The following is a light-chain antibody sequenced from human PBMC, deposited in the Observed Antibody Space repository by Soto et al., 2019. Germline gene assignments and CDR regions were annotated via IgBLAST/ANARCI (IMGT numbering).Light chain of an antibody. CDR2: KAS. CDR1: QSINSW. Sequence: DIQMTQSPSTLSASVGDRVTITCRASQSINSWLAWYQQKPGKAPKLLIYKASSLESGVPSRFSGSGSGTEFTLTISSLQPDDFATYYCQQYNNYLFTFGQGTKLEIK. V-gene: IGKV1-5*03. J-gene: IGKJ2*01. CDR3: QQYNNYLFT.